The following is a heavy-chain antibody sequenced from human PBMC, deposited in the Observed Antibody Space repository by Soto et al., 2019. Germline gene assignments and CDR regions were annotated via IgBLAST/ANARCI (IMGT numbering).Heavy chain of an antibody. CDR2: VRSKAYGGTT. V-gene: IGHV3-49*03. CDR3: AKTIRGGYSSSWYYFDY. Sequence: PGGSLRLSCTTSGFTFGNHYISWFRQAPGKGLQWVGFVRSKAYGGTTDYDASVKGRFIISRDDSKSIAFLQINSLRAEDTAVYYCAKTIRGGYSSSWYYFDYWGQGTLVTVSS. J-gene: IGHJ4*02. D-gene: IGHD6-13*01. CDR1: GFTFGNHY.